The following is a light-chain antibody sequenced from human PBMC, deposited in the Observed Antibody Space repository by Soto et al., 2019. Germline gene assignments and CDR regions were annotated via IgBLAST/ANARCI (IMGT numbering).Light chain of an antibody. CDR3: QHHRT. V-gene: IGKV1-5*03. CDR1: QSISSW. CDR2: KAS. Sequence: IQMTQSPSTLSASVEDRDTITCRASQSISSWLAWYQQKPGKAPKLLIYKASSLESGVPSRFSGSGSGTEFTLTISSLQPDDFATYYCQHHRTFGQGTKVDIK. J-gene: IGKJ1*01.